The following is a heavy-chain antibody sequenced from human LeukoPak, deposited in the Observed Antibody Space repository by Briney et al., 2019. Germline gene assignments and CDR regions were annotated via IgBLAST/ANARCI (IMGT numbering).Heavy chain of an antibody. D-gene: IGHD1-26*01. J-gene: IGHJ5*02. V-gene: IGHV1-18*03. CDR1: GYTFTSFG. CDR3: ARDRSGSYYDWFDP. Sequence: ASVKVSCKASGYTFTSFGIIWVRQAPGQGLEWMGWISAYNGNTNYAQNLQGRVTMTTDTSTSTAYMELRSLRSDDMAVYYCARDRSGSYYDWFDPWGQGTLVTVSS. CDR2: ISAYNGNT.